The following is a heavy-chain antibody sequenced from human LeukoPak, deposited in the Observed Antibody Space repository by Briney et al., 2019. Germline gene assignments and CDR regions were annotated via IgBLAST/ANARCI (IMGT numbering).Heavy chain of an antibody. CDR2: ISGSSDRI. Sequence: GGSLRLSCAASGFTFNAYYMSWIRQAPGEGLEWISYISGSSDRIYYADSMKGRFTISRDNAKNSLYLQLNSLRAEDTAVYYCARVHVVRGPFDYWGQGTLVTVSS. V-gene: IGHV3-11*01. D-gene: IGHD3-10*01. CDR1: GFTFNAYY. CDR3: ARVHVVRGPFDY. J-gene: IGHJ4*02.